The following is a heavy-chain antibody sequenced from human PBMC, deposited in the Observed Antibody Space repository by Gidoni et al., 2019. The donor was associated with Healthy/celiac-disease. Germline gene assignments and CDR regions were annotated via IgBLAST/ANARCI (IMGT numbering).Heavy chain of an antibody. CDR2: IYYSGST. CDR1: GGSTSSYY. CDR3: ARSGYCSGGSCYGEPFDY. Sequence: QVQLQESGPGLVKPSETLSLTCTVSGGSTSSYYWSWIRQPPGKGLEWIGYIYYSGSTNYNPSLKSRVTISVDTSKNQFSLKLSSVTAADTAVYYCARSGYCSGGSCYGEPFDYWGQGTLVTVSS. V-gene: IGHV4-59*08. D-gene: IGHD2-15*01. J-gene: IGHJ4*02.